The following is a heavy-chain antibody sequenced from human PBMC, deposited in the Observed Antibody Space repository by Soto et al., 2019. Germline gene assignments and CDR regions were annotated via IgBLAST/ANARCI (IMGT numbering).Heavy chain of an antibody. D-gene: IGHD3-10*01. CDR3: ARGLILWFGELSRRGGYYSYMGV. J-gene: IGHJ6*03. CDR2: INDSGNI. CDR1: GGSFSGYQ. Sequence: QVQLQQWGAGLLKPSETLSLTCAVYGGSFSGYQWSWIRQTPGKGLEWIGEINDSGNINYNPSLRSRVPILLETLKKPISPKLGCVTAADSAVYFCARGLILWFGELSRRGGYYSYMGVWGKGTTVSVSS. V-gene: IGHV4-34*01.